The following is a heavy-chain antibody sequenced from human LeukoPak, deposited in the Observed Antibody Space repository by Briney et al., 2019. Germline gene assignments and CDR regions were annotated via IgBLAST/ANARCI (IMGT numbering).Heavy chain of an antibody. CDR3: AREVGAYYDFLSGYYTNWFDP. J-gene: IGHJ5*02. CDR1: GGTFSSYA. Sequence: SVKVSCKASGGTFSSYAISWVRQAPGQGLEWMGRIIPILGIANYAQKVQGRVTITADKSTSTAYMKLSSLRSEDTAVYYCAREVGAYYDFLSGYYTNWFDPWGQGTLVTVSS. D-gene: IGHD3-3*01. CDR2: IIPILGIA. V-gene: IGHV1-69*04.